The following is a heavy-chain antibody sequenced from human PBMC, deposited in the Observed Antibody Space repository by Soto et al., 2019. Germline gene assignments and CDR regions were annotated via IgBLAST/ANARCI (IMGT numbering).Heavy chain of an antibody. Sequence: GGSLRLSCAASGFTFSSYGMHWVRQAPGKGLEWVAVIWYDGSNKYYADSVKGRFTISRDNSKNTLYLQMNSLRAEDTAVYYCARAVGYCSSTSCYRGGYNWFDPWGQGTLVTAPQ. D-gene: IGHD2-2*01. CDR2: IWYDGSNK. CDR3: ARAVGYCSSTSCYRGGYNWFDP. V-gene: IGHV3-33*01. J-gene: IGHJ5*02. CDR1: GFTFSSYG.